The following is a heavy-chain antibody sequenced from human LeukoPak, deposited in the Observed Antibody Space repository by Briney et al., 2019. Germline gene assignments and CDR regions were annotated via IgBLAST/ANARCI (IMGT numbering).Heavy chain of an antibody. D-gene: IGHD3-16*01. CDR1: GFTFRTYA. CDR2: ISGTGGST. CDR3: AKGGSRLD. Sequence: PGGSLRLSCAASGFTFRTYAMNWVRQAPGKGLEWVSGISGTGGSTYYGDSVKGRFTISRDNSKNMLYLRMNSLRAEDTAIYYYAKGGSRLDWGQGTLVTVSS. V-gene: IGHV3-23*01. J-gene: IGHJ1*01.